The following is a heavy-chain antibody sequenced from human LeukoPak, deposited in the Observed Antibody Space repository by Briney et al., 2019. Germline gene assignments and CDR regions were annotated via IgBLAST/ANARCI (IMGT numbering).Heavy chain of an antibody. V-gene: IGHV4-34*01. CDR2: INHSGST. CDR1: GGSFSGYY. CDR3: ARDGFDAFDI. D-gene: IGHD5-24*01. J-gene: IGHJ3*02. Sequence: SETLSLTCAVYGGSFSGYYWSWIRQPPGKGLEWIGEINHSGSTNYNPSLKSRVTISVDTSKNQFSLKLSSVTAADTAVYYCARDGFDAFDIWGQGTMVTVSS.